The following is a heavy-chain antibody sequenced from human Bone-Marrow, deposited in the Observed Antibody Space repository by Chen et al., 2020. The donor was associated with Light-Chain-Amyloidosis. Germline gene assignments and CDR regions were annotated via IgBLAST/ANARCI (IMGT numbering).Heavy chain of an antibody. J-gene: IGHJ4*02. V-gene: IGHV3-15*01. Sequence: EVQLVESGGGLVKPGGSLRLSCAASGFTFRNAWMSWVRQAPGKGLEWVGRIKSKTDGGTTDDAAPVKGRFTISRDDSKNTLYLQMNSLKTEDTAVYYCTTGRPYYDFWSGYPRAFDYWGQGTLVTVSS. CDR1: GFTFRNAW. CDR2: IKSKTDGGTT. CDR3: TTGRPYYDFWSGYPRAFDY. D-gene: IGHD3-3*01.